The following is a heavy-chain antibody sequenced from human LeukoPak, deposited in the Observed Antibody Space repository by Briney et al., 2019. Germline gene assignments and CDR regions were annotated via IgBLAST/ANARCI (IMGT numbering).Heavy chain of an antibody. D-gene: IGHD4-17*01. Sequence: ASVKVSCKASGGTFSSYAISWVRQAPGQGLEWMGGIIPIFGAANYAQKFQGRVTITADESTSTAYMELSSLRSEDTAVYYCARQNTVTTIDYWGQGTLVTVSS. V-gene: IGHV1-69*13. J-gene: IGHJ4*02. CDR1: GGTFSSYA. CDR3: ARQNTVTTIDY. CDR2: IIPIFGAA.